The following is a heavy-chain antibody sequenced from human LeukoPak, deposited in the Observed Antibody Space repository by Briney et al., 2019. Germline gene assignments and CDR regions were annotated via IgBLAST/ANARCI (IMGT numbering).Heavy chain of an antibody. CDR3: ARVNGISWFDP. V-gene: IGHV3-11*04. CDR2: ISSSDTTI. CDR1: GFTFSAYW. Sequence: GGSLRLSCAASGFTFSAYWMHWIRQAPGKGLEWVSYISSSDTTIYADSVKGRFTISRDNAKNSLYLQLNSLRAEDTAVYYCARVNGISWFDPWGQGTLVTVSS. D-gene: IGHD2-2*01. J-gene: IGHJ5*02.